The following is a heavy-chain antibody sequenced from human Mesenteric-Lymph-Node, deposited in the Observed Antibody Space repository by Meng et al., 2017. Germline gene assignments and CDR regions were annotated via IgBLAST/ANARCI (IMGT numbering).Heavy chain of an antibody. Sequence: GESLKISCAASGFTFSSYSMNWVRQAPGTGLEWVSSISSSSSSYIYYADSVKGRFTISRDNAKNSLYLQMNSLRAEDTAVYYCARDLSSSWYLAGTEGFDYYYYGMDVWGQGTMVTVSS. J-gene: IGHJ6*02. CDR3: ARDLSSSWYLAGTEGFDYYYYGMDV. CDR1: GFTFSSYS. CDR2: ISSSSSSYI. V-gene: IGHV3-21*01. D-gene: IGHD6-13*01.